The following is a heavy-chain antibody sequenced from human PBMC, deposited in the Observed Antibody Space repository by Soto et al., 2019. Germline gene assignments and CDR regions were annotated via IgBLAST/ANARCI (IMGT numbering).Heavy chain of an antibody. J-gene: IGHJ4*02. V-gene: IGHV4-31*03. CDR2: IYYSGST. Sequence: QVQLQEPGPGLVKPSQTLSLTCTVSGGSISSGGYYWSWIRQHPGKGLEWIGYIYYSGSTYYNRSLKRRVTISVDTSKNQFSLMLSSVTAADTAVYYCARSRLEQYFFDYWGQGTLVTVSS. CDR1: GGSISSGGYY. CDR3: ARSRLEQYFFDY.